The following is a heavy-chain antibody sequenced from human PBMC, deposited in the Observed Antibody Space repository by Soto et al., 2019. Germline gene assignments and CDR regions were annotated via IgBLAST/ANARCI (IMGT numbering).Heavy chain of an antibody. CDR1: GGSISSSSYY. CDR2: IYYSGST. D-gene: IGHD3-3*01. Sequence: SETLSLTCTVSGGSISSSSYYWGWIRQPPGKGLEWIGSIYYSGSTYYNPSLKSRVTISVDTSKNQFSLKLSSVTAADTAVYYCARGEKGFWPFRLPFFDYWGQGTLVTVSS. V-gene: IGHV4-39*01. J-gene: IGHJ4*02. CDR3: ARGEKGFWPFRLPFFDY.